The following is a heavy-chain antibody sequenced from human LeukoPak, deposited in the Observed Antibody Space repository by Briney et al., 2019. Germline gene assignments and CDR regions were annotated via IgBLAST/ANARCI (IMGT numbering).Heavy chain of an antibody. CDR1: GYTLTELS. J-gene: IGHJ4*02. CDR3: ARGGYYYDSSGPGDY. D-gene: IGHD3-22*01. V-gene: IGHV1-46*01. Sequence: ASVKVSCKVSGYTLTELSMHWVRQAPGQGLEWMGIINPSGGSTSYAQKFQGRVTMTRDTSTSTVYMELSSLRSEDTAVYYCARGGYYYDSSGPGDYWGQGTLVTVSS. CDR2: INPSGGST.